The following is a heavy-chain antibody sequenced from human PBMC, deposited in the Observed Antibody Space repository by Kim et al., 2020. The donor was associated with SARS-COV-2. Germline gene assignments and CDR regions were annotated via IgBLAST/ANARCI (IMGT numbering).Heavy chain of an antibody. CDR3: ARETFRAFDI. V-gene: IGHV1-2*02. D-gene: IGHD3-10*01. Sequence: ASVKVSCKSSGNTFTGYYTHWVRQAPGQGLDAQRFQGRVTMTRDTSISTAYMELSSLRSDDTAVYYCARETFRAFDIWGQGTMVTVSS. CDR1: GNTFTGYY. J-gene: IGHJ3*02.